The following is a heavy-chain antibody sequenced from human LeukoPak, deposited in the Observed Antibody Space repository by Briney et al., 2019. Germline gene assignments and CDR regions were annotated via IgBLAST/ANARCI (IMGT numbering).Heavy chain of an antibody. CDR2: IINDGSYT. D-gene: IGHD2-2*01. J-gene: IGHJ5*02. CDR3: ATDDKYAPSS. Sequence: GGSLRPSCAASGFTFSPVWMHWVRQAPGKGLMWVSHIINDGSYTTYADSVKGRFTISRDNAKNAVYLQINSLSAEDTAVYYCATDDKYAPSSWGQGALVTVSS. CDR1: GFTFSPVW. V-gene: IGHV3-74*01.